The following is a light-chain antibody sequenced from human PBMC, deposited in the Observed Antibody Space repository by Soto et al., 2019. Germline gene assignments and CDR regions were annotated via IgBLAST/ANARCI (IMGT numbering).Light chain of an antibody. CDR3: YSFAGTYTWV. J-gene: IGLJ3*02. V-gene: IGLV2-11*01. CDR2: DVS. CDR1: SSDVGAYNY. Sequence: QSALTQPRSVSGSPGQSVTISCTGTSSDVGAYNYVSWYQQHPGKAPKLMIYDVSGRPSGVPDRFSGSKSGNTASLTISGLQSEDEAEYYCYSFAGTYTWVFGGGTKLTVL.